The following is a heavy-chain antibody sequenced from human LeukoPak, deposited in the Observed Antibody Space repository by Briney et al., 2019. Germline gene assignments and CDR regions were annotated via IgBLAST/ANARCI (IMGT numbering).Heavy chain of an antibody. J-gene: IGHJ4*02. Sequence: GEALKISCKGSGYSFTTYWIGWVRQMPGKGLEWMGVIYPGDSDTRYSPSFQGQVTLSADKSISTAYLQWSSLKASDTAIYYCARALVGAATLSYWGQGTLVTVSS. CDR2: IYPGDSDT. CDR3: ARALVGAATLSY. D-gene: IGHD1-26*01. V-gene: IGHV5-51*01. CDR1: GYSFTTYW.